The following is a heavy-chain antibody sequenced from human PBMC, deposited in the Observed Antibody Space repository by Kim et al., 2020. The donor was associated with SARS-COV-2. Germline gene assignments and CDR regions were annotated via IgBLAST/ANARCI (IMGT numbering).Heavy chain of an antibody. CDR3: ARGAISTTVVTPLDY. J-gene: IGHJ4*02. D-gene: IGHD4-17*01. CDR2: IIPILGIA. Sequence: SVKVSCKASGGTFSSYTISWVRQAPGQGLEWMGRIIPILGIANYAQKFQGRVTITADKSTSTAYMELSSLRSEDTAVYYCARGAISTTVVTPLDYWGQGTLVTVSS. V-gene: IGHV1-69*02. CDR1: GGTFSSYT.